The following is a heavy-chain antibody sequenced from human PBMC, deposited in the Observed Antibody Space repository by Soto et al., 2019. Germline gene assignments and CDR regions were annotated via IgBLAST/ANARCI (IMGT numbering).Heavy chain of an antibody. J-gene: IGHJ4*02. CDR3: ARESEDLTSNFDY. Sequence: PGGSLRLSCAASGFTFTRYSMNWVRQAPGKGLEWVSSISSTTNYIYYGDSMEGRFTISRDNAENSLYLEMNSLRAEDTAVYYCARESEDLTSNFDYWGQGTLVTVSS. V-gene: IGHV3-21*06. CDR2: ISSTTNYI. CDR1: GFTFTRYS.